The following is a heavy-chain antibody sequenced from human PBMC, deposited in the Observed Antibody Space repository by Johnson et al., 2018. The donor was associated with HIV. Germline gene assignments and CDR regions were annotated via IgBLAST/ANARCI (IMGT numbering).Heavy chain of an antibody. Sequence: VQLVESGGGLVQPGRSLRLSCAASGFTFSSYAMHWVRQAPGKGLEWVAVISYDGSNKYYADSVKGRFTISRDNSKNTLYLQMNSLRAEDTAVYYCAREAHYYDSSGLKRGAFDIWGQGTMVTVSS. CDR1: GFTFSSYA. V-gene: IGHV3-30-3*01. J-gene: IGHJ3*02. D-gene: IGHD3-22*01. CDR3: AREAHYYDSSGLKRGAFDI. CDR2: ISYDGSNK.